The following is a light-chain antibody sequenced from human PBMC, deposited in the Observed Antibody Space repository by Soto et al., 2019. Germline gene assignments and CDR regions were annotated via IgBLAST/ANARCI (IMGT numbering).Light chain of an antibody. Sequence: EIVLTQSPGTLSLSHGERATLSCRASQSVSSSHLAWYQQKPGQAPRLLIYSTSSRATGIPDRFSGSGSGADFTLTISRLEPEDSAVYYCQQYDISPFTFGPGTKVDIK. V-gene: IGKV3-20*01. J-gene: IGKJ3*01. CDR3: QQYDISPFT. CDR1: QSVSSSH. CDR2: STS.